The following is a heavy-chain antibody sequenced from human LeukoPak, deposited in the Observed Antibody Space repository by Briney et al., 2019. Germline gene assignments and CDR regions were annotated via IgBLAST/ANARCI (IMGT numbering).Heavy chain of an antibody. D-gene: IGHD3-10*01. Sequence: GGSLRLSCVVSQFTFSSYGMHWVRQVPGKGLEWVSGINWNGGTTHYADSVKGRFTISRDNAKNSLYLQMNSLRAEDTAFYYCTRGAGNYFFDFWGRGTLVTVSS. V-gene: IGHV3-20*04. J-gene: IGHJ2*01. CDR2: INWNGGTT. CDR1: QFTFSSYG. CDR3: TRGAGNYFFDF.